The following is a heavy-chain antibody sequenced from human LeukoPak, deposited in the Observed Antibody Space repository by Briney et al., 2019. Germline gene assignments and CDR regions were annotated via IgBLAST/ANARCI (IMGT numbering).Heavy chain of an antibody. CDR2: ISSSGSTI. J-gene: IGHJ4*02. D-gene: IGHD3-16*01. V-gene: IGHV3-48*03. CDR3: ARDDNGLAGTFDY. Sequence: GGSLRLSCAASGFTFSSYEMNWVRQAPGKGLEWVSYISSSGSTIYYADSVKGRFSISRDNAKNSLYLQVNSLRAEDTAVYYCARDDNGLAGTFDYWGQGTLVTVSS. CDR1: GFTFSSYE.